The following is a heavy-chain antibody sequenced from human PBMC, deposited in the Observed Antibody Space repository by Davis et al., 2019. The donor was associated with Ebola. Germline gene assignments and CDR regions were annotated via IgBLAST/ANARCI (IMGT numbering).Heavy chain of an antibody. J-gene: IGHJ6*03. CDR1: GGSISSGDYY. CDR3: ARGSYYAYYYYYYMDV. V-gene: IGHV4-61*08. D-gene: IGHD3-10*01. CDR2: IYYSGST. Sequence: PSETLSLTCTVSGGSISSGDYYWSWIRQPPGKGLEWIGYIYYSGSTNYNPSLKSRVTISVDTSKNQFSLKLSSVTAADTAVYYCARGSYYAYYYYYYMDVWGKGTTVTVSS.